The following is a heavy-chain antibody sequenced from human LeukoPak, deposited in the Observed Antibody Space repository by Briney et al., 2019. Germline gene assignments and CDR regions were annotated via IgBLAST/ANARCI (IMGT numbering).Heavy chain of an antibody. V-gene: IGHV1-8*02. D-gene: IGHD1-1*01. J-gene: IGHJ5*02. CDR3: ARAANWNDDDWFDP. Sequence: ASVKVSCKASGYTFTGYYMHWVRQAPGQGLEWMGWMNPNSGNTGYAQKFQGRVTMTRNTSISTAYMELRSLRSEDTAVYYCARAANWNDDDWFDPWGQGTLVTVSS. CDR2: MNPNSGNT. CDR1: GYTFTGYY.